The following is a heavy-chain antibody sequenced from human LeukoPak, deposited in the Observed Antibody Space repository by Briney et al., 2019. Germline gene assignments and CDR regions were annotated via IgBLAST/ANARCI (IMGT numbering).Heavy chain of an antibody. D-gene: IGHD6-13*01. CDR3: ARDGVLGAAAGTN. Sequence: SETLSLTCTVSGGSVSSNSYYWAWIRQPPGKGLEWIGSIYYSGSTYYNPSLKSRVTISVDTSKNQFSLKLSSVTAADTAVYYCARDGVLGAAAGTNWGQGTLVTVSS. J-gene: IGHJ4*02. V-gene: IGHV4-39*02. CDR2: IYYSGST. CDR1: GGSVSSNSYY.